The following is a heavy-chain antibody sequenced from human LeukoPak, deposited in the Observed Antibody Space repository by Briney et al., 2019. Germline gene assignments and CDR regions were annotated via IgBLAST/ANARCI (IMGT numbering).Heavy chain of an antibody. CDR2: MNPNSGGT. CDR1: GYTFTDYY. CDR3: ARKKYPYYSDSRGPFDS. D-gene: IGHD3-22*01. Sequence: ASVKVSCKASGYTFTDYYIHWVRQAPGQGLEWMGWMNPNSGGTNYGQNFQGRVTMTRDTSISTAYMEVSRLRSDDTAVYYCARKKYPYYSDSRGPFDSWGQGTLVTVSS. V-gene: IGHV1-2*02. J-gene: IGHJ5*01.